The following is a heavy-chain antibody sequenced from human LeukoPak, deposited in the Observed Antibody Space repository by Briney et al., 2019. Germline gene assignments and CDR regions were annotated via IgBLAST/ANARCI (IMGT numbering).Heavy chain of an antibody. J-gene: IGHJ3*02. CDR3: ARARFGEDSGVDAFDI. CDR2: IYYSGST. CDR1: GGSISSGDYY. V-gene: IGHV4-30-4*01. Sequence: SETLSLTCTVSGGSISSGDYYWSWIRQPPGKGLEWIGYIYYSGSTYYNPSLKSQVTISVDTSKNQFSLKLSSVTAADTAVYYCARARFGEDSGVDAFDIWGQGTMVTVSS. D-gene: IGHD3-10*01.